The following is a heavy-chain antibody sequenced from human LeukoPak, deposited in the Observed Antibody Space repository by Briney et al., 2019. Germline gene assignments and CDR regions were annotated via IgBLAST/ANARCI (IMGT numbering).Heavy chain of an antibody. J-gene: IGHJ6*02. Sequence: ASVKVSCKASGYTFTSYGISWVRQAPGQGLEWMGWISAYNGNTNYAQKLQGRVTMTTDTSTSTAYMELRSLRSDDTAVYYCARAVAGILNYYYYGMDVRGQGTTVTVSS. V-gene: IGHV1-18*01. CDR3: ARAVAGILNYYYYGMDV. CDR2: ISAYNGNT. D-gene: IGHD6-19*01. CDR1: GYTFTSYG.